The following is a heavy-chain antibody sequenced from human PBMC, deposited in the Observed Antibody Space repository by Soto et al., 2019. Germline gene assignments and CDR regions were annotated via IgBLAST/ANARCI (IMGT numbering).Heavy chain of an antibody. Sequence: PSETLSLTCVISGYSITSGFYWGWVRQSPGKGLEWIGSIYHDGKTYYRPSLRSRLTISVDTSKNQFSMRLASVTAADTAVYYCATDKRVTMVGGWFDPWGQGILVTVSS. CDR3: ATDKRVTMVGGWFDP. CDR2: IYHDGKT. J-gene: IGHJ5*02. D-gene: IGHD3-10*01. V-gene: IGHV4-38-2*02. CDR1: GYSITSGFY.